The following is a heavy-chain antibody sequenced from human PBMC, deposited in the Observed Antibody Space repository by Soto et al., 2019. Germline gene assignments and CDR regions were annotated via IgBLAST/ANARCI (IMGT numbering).Heavy chain of an antibody. J-gene: IGHJ4*02. V-gene: IGHV4-30-4*01. CDR1: GGSINTVNYY. CDR3: TTDLYSFGKPNFDY. D-gene: IGHD5-18*01. CDR2: IYNGGTT. Sequence: SETLSLTCTVSGGSINTVNYYWSWIRQSPDKGLEWIGHIYNGGTTYNNPSLTSRVTISVDTSNNQFSLKLSSVSAADTAVYYCTTDLYSFGKPNFDYWGQGTLVTVSS.